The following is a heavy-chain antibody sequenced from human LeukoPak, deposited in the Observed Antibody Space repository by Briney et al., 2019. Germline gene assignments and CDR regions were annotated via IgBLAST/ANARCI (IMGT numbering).Heavy chain of an antibody. CDR1: GFTFSSYS. CDR3: AKDVQQLESYYFDY. Sequence: GGSLRLSCAASGFTFSSYSMNWVRQAPGKGLEWVSYISSSSSTIYYADSVKGRFTISRDNAKNSLYLQMNSLRAEDTAVYYCAKDVQQLESYYFDYWGQGTLVTVSS. D-gene: IGHD6-13*01. V-gene: IGHV3-48*04. J-gene: IGHJ4*02. CDR2: ISSSSSTI.